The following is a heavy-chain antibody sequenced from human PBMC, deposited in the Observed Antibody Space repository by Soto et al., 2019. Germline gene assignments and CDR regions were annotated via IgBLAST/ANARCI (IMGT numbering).Heavy chain of an antibody. J-gene: IGHJ6*02. CDR1: GGSISDYY. V-gene: IGHV4-4*07. CDR3: ARDGGRMMITSMDV. D-gene: IGHD3-16*01. Sequence: QVQLQESGPGLVKPSETLSLTCTVSGGSISDYYWSWIRQPAGKGPEWIGRIFASGSTNYNPSLKSRVTRSVDTSKNQFTLRLRSVTAADTAVYYCARDGGRMMITSMDVWGQGTTVTVSS. CDR2: IFASGST.